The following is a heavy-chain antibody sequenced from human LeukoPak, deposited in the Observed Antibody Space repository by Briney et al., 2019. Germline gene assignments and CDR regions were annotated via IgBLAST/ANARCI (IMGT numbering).Heavy chain of an antibody. CDR3: ATLVSTRYYFDY. Sequence: PSETLSLTCTVSGGSISSGSYYWSWIRQPAGKGLEWIGRIYTSGSTNYNPSLKSRVTISVDTSKNQFSLKLSSVTAADTAVYFCATLVSTRYYFDYWGQGTLVTVSS. CDR1: GGSISSGSYY. V-gene: IGHV4-61*02. J-gene: IGHJ4*02. CDR2: IYTSGST. D-gene: IGHD5/OR15-5a*01.